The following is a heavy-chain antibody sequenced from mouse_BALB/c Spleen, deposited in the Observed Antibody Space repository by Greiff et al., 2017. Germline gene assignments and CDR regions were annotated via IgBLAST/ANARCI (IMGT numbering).Heavy chain of an antibody. CDR1: GFTFSSFG. J-gene: IGHJ2*01. Sequence: EVKVVESGGGLVQPGGSRKLSCAASGFTFSSFGMHWVRQDPEKGLEWVAYISSGSSTIYYADTVKGRFTISRDNPKNTLFLQMTSLRSEDTAMYYCARSYYYGSLYYFDYWGQGTTLTVSS. D-gene: IGHD1-1*01. CDR3: ARSYYYGSLYYFDY. CDR2: ISSGSSTI. V-gene: IGHV5-17*02.